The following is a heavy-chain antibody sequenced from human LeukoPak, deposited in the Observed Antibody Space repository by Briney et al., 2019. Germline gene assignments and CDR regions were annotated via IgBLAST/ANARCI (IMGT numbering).Heavy chain of an antibody. Sequence: GGSLRLSCAASGFTFSSYSMNWVRQAPGKGLEWVSSISSSGSTIYYADSVKGRFTISRDNAKNSLYLQMNSLRAEDAAVYYCVTNLKWGVNYDFYYMDVWGKGTTVTVSS. D-gene: IGHD1-26*01. V-gene: IGHV3-48*04. J-gene: IGHJ6*03. CDR2: ISSSGSTI. CDR1: GFTFSSYS. CDR3: VTNLKWGVNYDFYYMDV.